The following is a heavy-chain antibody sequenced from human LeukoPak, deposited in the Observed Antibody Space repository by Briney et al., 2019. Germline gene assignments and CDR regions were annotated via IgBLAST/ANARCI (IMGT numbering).Heavy chain of an antibody. CDR1: GITFSDSY. CDR2: IFSSDPTT. V-gene: IGHV3-11*01. J-gene: IGHJ4*02. Sequence: GSLRLSCAASGITFSDSYMGWLRQAPGKGLEWVSYIFSSDPTTHYADSVKGRFTISRDNAKKSLYLQMNSLRAEDTAVYYCARALSVTGYYQGFDYWGQGTLVTVSS. D-gene: IGHD3-9*01. CDR3: ARALSVTGYYQGFDY.